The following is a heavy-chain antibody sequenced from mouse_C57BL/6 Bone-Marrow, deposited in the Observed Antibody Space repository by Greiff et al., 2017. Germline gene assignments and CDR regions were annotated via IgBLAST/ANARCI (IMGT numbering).Heavy chain of an antibody. Sequence: QVQLQQPGAELVKPGASVKLSCKASGYTFTSYWMHWVKQRPGQGLEWIGMIHPNSGSTNYNEKFKSKATLTVDKSTSTAYMQLRSLTSEDSAVYYCAREGYYYGSSFFDYWGQCTTLTVSS. D-gene: IGHD1-1*01. J-gene: IGHJ2*01. CDR2: IHPNSGST. CDR3: AREGYYYGSSFFDY. CDR1: GYTFTSYW. V-gene: IGHV1-64*01.